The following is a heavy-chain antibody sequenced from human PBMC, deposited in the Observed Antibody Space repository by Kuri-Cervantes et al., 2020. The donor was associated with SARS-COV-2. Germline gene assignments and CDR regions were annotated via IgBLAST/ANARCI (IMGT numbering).Heavy chain of an antibody. CDR1: GFTFSSYS. CDR2: ISSSSSTI. V-gene: IGHV3-48*02. CDR3: ARDGGGYYDSSGYYGKLGFDY. J-gene: IGHJ4*02. Sequence: GGSLRLSCAASGFTFSSYSMNWVRQAPGKGLEWVSYISSSSSTIYYADSVKGRFTISRDNAKNSLYLQMNSLRDEDTAVYYCARDGGGYYDSSGYYGKLGFDYWGQGTLVTVSS. D-gene: IGHD3-22*01.